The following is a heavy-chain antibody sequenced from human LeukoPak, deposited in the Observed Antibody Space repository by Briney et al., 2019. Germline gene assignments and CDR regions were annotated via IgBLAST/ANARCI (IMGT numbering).Heavy chain of an antibody. J-gene: IGHJ6*03. CDR1: GYTFTSYG. D-gene: IGHD1-26*01. Sequence: ASVKVSCKASGYTFTSYGIRWVRQAPGQGLEWMGWISAYNGNTNYAQKLQGRVTMTTDTSTSTAYMELRSLRSDDTAVYYCARERTMGATLYYYYMDVWGKGTTVTVSS. V-gene: IGHV1-18*01. CDR3: ARERTMGATLYYYYMDV. CDR2: ISAYNGNT.